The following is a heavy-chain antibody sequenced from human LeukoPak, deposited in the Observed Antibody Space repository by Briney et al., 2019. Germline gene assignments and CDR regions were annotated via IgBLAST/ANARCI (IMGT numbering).Heavy chain of an antibody. J-gene: IGHJ4*02. CDR1: GGTFTGYY. Sequence: ASVKVSCKASGGTFTGYYMHWVRQAPGQGLGWMGWINPNSGGTNYAQKFQGRVTMTRDTSISTAYMELSRLRSDDTAVYYCARASTVTTEIDYWGQGTLVTVSS. CDR3: ARASTVTTEIDY. CDR2: INPNSGGT. V-gene: IGHV1-2*02. D-gene: IGHD4-17*01.